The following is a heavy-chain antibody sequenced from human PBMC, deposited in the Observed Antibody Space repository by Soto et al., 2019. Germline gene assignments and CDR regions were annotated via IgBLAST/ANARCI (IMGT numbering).Heavy chain of an antibody. J-gene: IGHJ4*02. D-gene: IGHD5-18*01. CDR1: GFTFRNSA. Sequence: GSLRRACAGSGFTFRNSAMTWVRQAPGKGLEWVSSISGSGGTTYFADSVKGRFTISRDNSKNTLFLQMNSLRAEDTAVYYCAKDHGNTGIGYYFDYWGQGTLVTVSS. CDR3: AKDHGNTGIGYYFDY. CDR2: ISGSGGTT. V-gene: IGHV3-23*01.